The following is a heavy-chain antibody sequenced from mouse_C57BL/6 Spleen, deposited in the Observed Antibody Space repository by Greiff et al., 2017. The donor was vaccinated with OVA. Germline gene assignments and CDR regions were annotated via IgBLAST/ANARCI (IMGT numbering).Heavy chain of an antibody. J-gene: IGHJ1*03. CDR2: IDPNSGGT. Sequence: QVQLQQPGAELVKPGASVKLSCKASGYTFTSYWMHWVKQRPGRGLEWIGRIDPNSGGTKYNEKFKSKATLTVDKPSSTAYMPLSSLTSEDSAVYYCARRGGYGSSYDWYFDGWGTATTVTFSS. CDR3: ARRGGYGSSYDWYFDG. V-gene: IGHV1-72*01. D-gene: IGHD1-1*01. CDR1: GYTFTSYW.